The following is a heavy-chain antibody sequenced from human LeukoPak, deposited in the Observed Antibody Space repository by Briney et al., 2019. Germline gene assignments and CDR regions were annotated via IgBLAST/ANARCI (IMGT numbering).Heavy chain of an antibody. D-gene: IGHD6-13*01. V-gene: IGHV3-53*01. Sequence: GSLRLSCAASGFTVSDNYMSWVRQAPGKGLEWVSVMYSRGDTYYANSVKGRFTFSRDISKNTLYLQMNGLRNEDTAMYYCARDAPQVPAAGVLASWGQGTLVIVSS. CDR3: ARDAPQVPAAGVLAS. J-gene: IGHJ5*02. CDR1: GFTVSDNY. CDR2: MYSRGDT.